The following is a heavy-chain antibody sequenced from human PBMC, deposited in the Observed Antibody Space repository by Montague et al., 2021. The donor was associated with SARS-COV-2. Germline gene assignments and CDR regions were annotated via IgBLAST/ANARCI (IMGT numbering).Heavy chain of an antibody. D-gene: IGHD2-2*01. CDR1: GGSISSSSYY. CDR3: AAQSSGGFGSSSSDYVWFDP. J-gene: IGHJ5*02. V-gene: IGHV4-39*01. CDR2: IHYSGST. Sequence: SETLSLTCTVSGGSISSSSYYWGWIRQPPGKGLEWIGSIHYSGSTYYNPSLKSRVTISVDTSKKHFSLKLSSVTAADTAVYCCAAQSSGGFGSSSSDYVWFDPWGQGTLVTVSS.